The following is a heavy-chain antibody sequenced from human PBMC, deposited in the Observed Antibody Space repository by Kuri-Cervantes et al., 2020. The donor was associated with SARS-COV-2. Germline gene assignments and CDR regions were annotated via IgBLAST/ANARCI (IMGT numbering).Heavy chain of an antibody. Sequence: SETLSLTCSVSGGSISSYYWSWIWQPPGKGLEWIGNIYFTGNTNYNPALGSRVTISIDTPKNQFSLMLGSLTAAGTAVYYCARRFGDYGQFDYWGQGTLVTVSS. V-gene: IGHV4-59*01. CDR3: ARRFGDYGQFDY. D-gene: IGHD2-21*01. CDR2: IYFTGNT. CDR1: GGSISSYY. J-gene: IGHJ4*02.